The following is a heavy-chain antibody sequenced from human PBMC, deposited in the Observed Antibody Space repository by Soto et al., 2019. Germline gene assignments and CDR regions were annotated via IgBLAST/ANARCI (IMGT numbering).Heavy chain of an antibody. Sequence: QVQLVQSGAEVKKPGSSVKVSCKXXGGTFSSYAISXXXXAPGQGLEWMGGIIPIFGTANYAQKFQGRVTITADKSTSTAYMELSSLRSEDTAVYYCARAVGGSYDDYWGQGTLVTVSS. CDR1: GGTFSSYA. J-gene: IGHJ4*02. CDR3: ARAVGGSYDDY. V-gene: IGHV1-69*06. CDR2: IIPIFGTA. D-gene: IGHD1-26*01.